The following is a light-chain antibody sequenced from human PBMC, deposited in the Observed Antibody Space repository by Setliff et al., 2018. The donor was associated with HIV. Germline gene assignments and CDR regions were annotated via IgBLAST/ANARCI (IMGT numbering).Light chain of an antibody. CDR3: LLSYSGALV. V-gene: IGLV7-46*01. J-gene: IGLJ1*01. Sequence: QAVVTQEPSLTVSPGGTVTLTCGSSTGAVTSGHYPYWFQQKPGQAPRTLIYDTPNKHSWTPARFSGSLLGGKAALTLSGAQPEDEAEYYCLLSYSGALVFGTGTKVTVL. CDR2: DTP. CDR1: TGAVTSGHY.